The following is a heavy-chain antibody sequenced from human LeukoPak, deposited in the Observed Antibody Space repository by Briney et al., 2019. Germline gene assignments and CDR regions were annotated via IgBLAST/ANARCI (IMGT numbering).Heavy chain of an antibody. CDR3: ARGDIVIVPTRFDY. Sequence: ASVKVSCKASGYTFTGYYMYWVRQAPGQGLEWMGWINPNSGGTNYAQKFQGRVTMTRDTSISTAYMELSRLRSEDTAVYYCARGDIVIVPTRFDYWGQGTLVTVSS. V-gene: IGHV1-2*02. CDR1: GYTFTGYY. CDR2: INPNSGGT. J-gene: IGHJ4*02. D-gene: IGHD2-2*01.